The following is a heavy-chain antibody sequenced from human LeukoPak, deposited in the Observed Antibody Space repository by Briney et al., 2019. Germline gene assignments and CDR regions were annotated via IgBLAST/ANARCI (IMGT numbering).Heavy chain of an antibody. Sequence: GASVKVSCKASGYTFSNNDLHWVRQAPGQGLEWLGLINPSGGSTIYAQKIQGRVTMTRDTSTSTVYMELSSLRSDDSAVYYCAGEIAMHVHWGQGTLVTVSS. CDR3: AGEIAMHVH. CDR1: GYTFSNND. V-gene: IGHV1-46*01. D-gene: IGHD3-22*01. J-gene: IGHJ4*02. CDR2: INPSGGST.